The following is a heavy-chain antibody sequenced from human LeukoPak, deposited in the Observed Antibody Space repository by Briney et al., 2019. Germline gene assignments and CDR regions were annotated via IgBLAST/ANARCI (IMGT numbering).Heavy chain of an antibody. Sequence: GGSLRLSCAASGFTFSSYAMSWVRQAPGKGLEWVASIKDDGRDKYYVDSVKDRFTISRDNAKNSAFLQMNSLRAEDTAVYYCARDPGRGFDYWGQGALVTVSS. CDR3: ARDPGRGFDY. V-gene: IGHV3-7*01. D-gene: IGHD1-26*01. CDR1: GFTFSSYA. CDR2: IKDDGRDK. J-gene: IGHJ4*02.